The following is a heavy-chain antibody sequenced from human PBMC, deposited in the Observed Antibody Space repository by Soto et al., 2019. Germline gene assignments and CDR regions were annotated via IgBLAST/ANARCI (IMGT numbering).Heavy chain of an antibody. J-gene: IGHJ4*02. D-gene: IGHD1-26*01. CDR2: ISYDGSDI. V-gene: IGHV3-30-3*01. CDR1: GFTFSRYA. CDR3: ARSRWELNSFDH. Sequence: QVQLAESGGDVVQPGRSLRLSCAASGFTFSRYAMHWVRQAPGKGLEWVATISYDGSDIYYADSVRGRFTISRDNVKNTLYVQMNSLRAEDTGVYYCARSRWELNSFDHWGQGTLVTVSS.